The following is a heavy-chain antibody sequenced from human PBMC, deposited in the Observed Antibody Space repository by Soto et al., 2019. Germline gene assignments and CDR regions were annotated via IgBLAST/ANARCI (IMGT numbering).Heavy chain of an antibody. CDR1: GFTISSYS. D-gene: IGHD1-26*01. Sequence: GGSLRLSYAAAGFTISSYSMNWVRQAQGKGLEWVSSISSSSSYIYYADSVKGRFTISRDNAKNSLYLQMNSLRAEETAVYYCAGGSWELYYYYYGMDVWGQGTTVTVSS. CDR2: ISSSSSYI. J-gene: IGHJ6*02. CDR3: AGGSWELYYYYYGMDV. V-gene: IGHV3-21*01.